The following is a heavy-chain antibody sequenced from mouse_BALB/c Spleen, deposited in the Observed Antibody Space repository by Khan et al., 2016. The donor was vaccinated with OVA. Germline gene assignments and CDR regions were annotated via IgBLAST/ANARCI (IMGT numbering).Heavy chain of an antibody. V-gene: IGHV14-3*02. CDR1: GFNIKDTY. CDR3: ASGKIHYFGSYAMDS. CDR2: IDPANGNT. Sequence: VPLQPSGAELVKPGASVKLSCTASGFNIKDTYMHWVKQRPEQGLEWIGGIDPANGNTKFDPKFQGKATITADTSSNTAYLQLSSLTSEDTAVYYGASGKIHYFGSYAMDSWGQGTSVTVSS. D-gene: IGHD1-2*01. J-gene: IGHJ4*01.